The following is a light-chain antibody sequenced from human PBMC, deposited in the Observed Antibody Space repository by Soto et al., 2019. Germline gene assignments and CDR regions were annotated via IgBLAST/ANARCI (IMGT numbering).Light chain of an antibody. J-gene: IGKJ4*01. CDR3: QQYYSYPPT. Sequence: AILMTQSPSSLSASTGDRATITCRASQGISSYLAWYQQKPGKAPKLLIYAASTLQSGVPSRFSGSGSGTDFTLTISCLPSEDFATYYCQQYYSYPPTFGGGTKVEIK. V-gene: IGKV1-8*01. CDR1: QGISSY. CDR2: AAS.